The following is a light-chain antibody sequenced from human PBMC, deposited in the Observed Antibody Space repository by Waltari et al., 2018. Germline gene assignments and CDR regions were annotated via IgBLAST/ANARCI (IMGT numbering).Light chain of an antibody. Sequence: IVLTQSPATLSLSPGERATLSCRASQSVSSYVAWYQQKPGQAPRLLIYSASLRATGIPARFSGSGSGTDFTLTISSLEPEDFAVYYCRQRGNWPSELTFGGGTKVEMK. V-gene: IGKV3-11*01. CDR3: RQRGNWPSELT. CDR1: QSVSSY. J-gene: IGKJ4*01. CDR2: SAS.